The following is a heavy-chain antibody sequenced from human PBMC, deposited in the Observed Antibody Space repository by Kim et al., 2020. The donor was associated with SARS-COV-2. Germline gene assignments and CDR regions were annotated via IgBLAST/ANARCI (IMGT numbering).Heavy chain of an antibody. Sequence: NYAQKFQGRVTITADKPTSTAYMERSSLSSEDTAVYYCASDNTGAGAFDIWGQGTMVTVSS. V-gene: IGHV1-69*04. D-gene: IGHD1-26*01. J-gene: IGHJ3*02. CDR3: ASDNTGAGAFDI.